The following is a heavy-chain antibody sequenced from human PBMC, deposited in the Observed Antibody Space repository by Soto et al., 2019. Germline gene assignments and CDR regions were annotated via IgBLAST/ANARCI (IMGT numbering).Heavy chain of an antibody. V-gene: IGHV4-34*01. CDR1: GGSFSGYY. J-gene: IGHJ3*02. Sequence: QVQLQQWGAGLLKPSETLSLTCAVYGGSFSGYYWSWIRQPPGKGLEWIGEISHGGTTNYNPSLKSRVSISVDTSKNQFSLKLISVTAADTAVYYCAGGSRDIWGQGTKVTVSS. CDR3: AGGSRDI. CDR2: ISHGGTT.